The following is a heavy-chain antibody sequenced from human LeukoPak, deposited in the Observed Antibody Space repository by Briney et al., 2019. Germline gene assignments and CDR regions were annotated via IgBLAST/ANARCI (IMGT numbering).Heavy chain of an antibody. CDR2: ISNSGGT. D-gene: IGHD2-8*02. CDR1: GGAISSGDYY. Sequence: TSQTLSLTCSVSGGAISSGDYYWSWIRQPPGKGLEWIGYISNSGGTYYHPSLRSRVTISVDKSKKQFSLKLSSVAVPDTAVYYCARNTRMFYFGTGGCYFDHWGQGTLVTVSS. J-gene: IGHJ4*02. V-gene: IGHV4-30-4*01. CDR3: ARNTRMFYFGTGGCYFDH.